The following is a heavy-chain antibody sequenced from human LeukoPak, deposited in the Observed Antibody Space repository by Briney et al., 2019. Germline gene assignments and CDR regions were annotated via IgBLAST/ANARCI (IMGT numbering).Heavy chain of an antibody. D-gene: IGHD3-22*01. Sequence: PGGSLRLSCAVSGFTFSDYYMSWIRQAPGKGLEWVSYISSSGSTIYYADSVKGRFTISRDNAKNSLYLQMNSLRAEDTAVYYCARDIYDSSGYYFGVDYWGQGTLVTVSS. CDR1: GFTFSDYY. CDR3: ARDIYDSSGYYFGVDY. CDR2: ISSSGSTI. V-gene: IGHV3-11*04. J-gene: IGHJ4*02.